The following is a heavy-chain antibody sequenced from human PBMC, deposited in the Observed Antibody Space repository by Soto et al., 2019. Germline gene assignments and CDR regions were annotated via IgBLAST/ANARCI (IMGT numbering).Heavy chain of an antibody. V-gene: IGHV3-23*01. CDR1: GFTFSSYA. CDR3: AKAMVRGVKGAYGMDV. CDR2: ISGSGGST. Sequence: GGSLRLSCAASGFTFSSYAMSWVRQAPGKGLEWVSAISGSGGSTYYADSVKGRFTISRDNSKNTLYLQMNSLRAEDTAVYYCAKAMVRGVKGAYGMDVWGQGTTVTVSS. J-gene: IGHJ6*02. D-gene: IGHD3-10*01.